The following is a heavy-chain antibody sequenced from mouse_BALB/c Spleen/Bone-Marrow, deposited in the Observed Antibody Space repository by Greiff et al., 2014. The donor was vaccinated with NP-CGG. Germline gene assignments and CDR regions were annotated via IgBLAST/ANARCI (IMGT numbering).Heavy chain of an antibody. CDR1: GFNIKDTY. CDR2: IDPANGNT. J-gene: IGHJ2*01. Sequence: EVQLVESGAELVKPGASAKLSCTASGFNIKDTYMHWVKQRPEQGLEWMGRIDPANGNTKYDPKFQGKATITADTSSNTAYLQLSSLTSEDTAVYYCARYYYGSSYFDYWGQGTTLTVSS. D-gene: IGHD1-1*01. CDR3: ARYYYGSSYFDY. V-gene: IGHV14-3*02.